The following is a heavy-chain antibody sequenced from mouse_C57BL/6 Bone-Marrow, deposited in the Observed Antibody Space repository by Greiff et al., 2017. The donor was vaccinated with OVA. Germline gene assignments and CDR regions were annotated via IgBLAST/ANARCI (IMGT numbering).Heavy chain of an antibody. J-gene: IGHJ2*01. D-gene: IGHD1-1*01. V-gene: IGHV5-4*01. CDR2: ISDGGSYT. CDR1: GFTFSSYA. CDR3: ARDRLYYGSSLDY. Sequence: EVKLMESGGGLVKPGGSLKLSCAASGFTFSSYAMSWVRQTPEKRLEWVATISDGGSYTYYPDNVKGRFTISRDNAKNNLYLQMSHQKSEDTAMYYCARDRLYYGSSLDYWGQGTTLTVSS.